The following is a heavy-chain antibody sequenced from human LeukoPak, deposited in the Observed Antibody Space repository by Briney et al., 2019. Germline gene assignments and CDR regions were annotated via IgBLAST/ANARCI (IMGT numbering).Heavy chain of an antibody. CDR1: EFSISHYA. D-gene: IGHD2-8*02. Sequence: GGSLRLSCTASEFSISHYAMSWVRQAPGKGLEWVSADTSSTTSTYYASSVRGRFTISRDNSMNTLYLQMNSLRADDTAVYYCSKAPLGACAGAVCYYLDVWGKGTTVIASS. CDR2: DTSSTTST. V-gene: IGHV3-23*01. CDR3: SKAPLGACAGAVCYYLDV. J-gene: IGHJ6*03.